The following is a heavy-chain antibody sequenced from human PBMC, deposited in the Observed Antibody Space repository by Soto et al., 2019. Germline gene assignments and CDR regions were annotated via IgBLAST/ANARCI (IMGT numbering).Heavy chain of an antibody. CDR3: AKGTFDGHYYHHGMDV. J-gene: IGHJ6*02. Sequence: VGSLRLSCAASGFSFISYGIHWVRQAPGKGLEWVAVISYDGSNKYYADSVKGRFTISRDNAKNTLYLQMNSLRAEDTALYYCAKGTFDGHYYHHGMDVWGQGTTVTVSS. V-gene: IGHV3-30*18. CDR2: ISYDGSNK. CDR1: GFSFISYG. D-gene: IGHD2-2*01.